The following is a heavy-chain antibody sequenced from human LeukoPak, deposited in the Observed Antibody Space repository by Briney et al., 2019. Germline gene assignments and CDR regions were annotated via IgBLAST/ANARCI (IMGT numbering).Heavy chain of an antibody. J-gene: IGHJ4*02. D-gene: IGHD6-19*01. CDR2: ISSSSSYI. CDR3: ARGLSPIAVAGLPLDY. CDR1: GFTFSSYS. V-gene: IGHV3-21*01. Sequence: GGSLRLSCAASGFTFSSYSMNWVRQAPGKGLEWVSSISSSSSYIYYADSVKGRFTISRDNAKNSLYLQMNSLRAEDTAVYYCARGLSPIAVAGLPLDYWGQGTLVTVSS.